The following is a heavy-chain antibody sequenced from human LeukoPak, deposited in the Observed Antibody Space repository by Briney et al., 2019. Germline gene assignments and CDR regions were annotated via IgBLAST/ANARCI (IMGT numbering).Heavy chain of an antibody. CDR1: GFTFTSYA. CDR3: AKDRDGGSTTRPKGFDY. V-gene: IGHV3-23*01. Sequence: PGGSLRLSCAASGFTFTSYAMSWVRQAPGEGLEWVSAISAGGGTTYYLDSVKSRFTISRDKSTSTLYLQMNSLRVEDTALYYCAKDRDGGSTTRPKGFDYWGQGTPVTVSS. J-gene: IGHJ4*02. CDR2: ISAGGGTT. D-gene: IGHD1-14*01.